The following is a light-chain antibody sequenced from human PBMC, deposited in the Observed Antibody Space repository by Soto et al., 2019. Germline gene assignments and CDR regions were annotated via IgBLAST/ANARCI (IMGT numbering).Light chain of an antibody. Sequence: EIVLTQSPGTLSLSPGERATLSCRASQSVSSSYLAWYQQKPGQAPRLLIYGASSRATGIPDRFSGSGSGTDFTLTISRLEPEDFAVNYCQQYCSSPPTFGGGTKVEIK. CDR1: QSVSSSY. V-gene: IGKV3-20*01. CDR2: GAS. J-gene: IGKJ4*01. CDR3: QQYCSSPPT.